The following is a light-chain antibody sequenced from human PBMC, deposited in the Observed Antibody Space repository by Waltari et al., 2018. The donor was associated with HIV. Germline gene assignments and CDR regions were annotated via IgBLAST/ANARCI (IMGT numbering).Light chain of an antibody. J-gene: IGLJ1*01. Sequence: QSALTQPASVSGSPGQSITIPCTGTSSDVGIFTLVSWFQQPPGKAPKLMIYEGSNRPSGVANRFSGSKSGNTASLTISGLQAEDEADYYCSSYTGSSTLGVLGTGTRVTVL. CDR2: EGS. CDR1: SSDVGIFTL. V-gene: IGLV2-14*02. CDR3: SSYTGSSTLGV.